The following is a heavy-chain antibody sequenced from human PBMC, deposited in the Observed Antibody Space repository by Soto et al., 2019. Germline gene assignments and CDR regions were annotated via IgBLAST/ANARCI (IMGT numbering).Heavy chain of an antibody. D-gene: IGHD5-18*01. Sequence: SVKVSCKASGGTFSSYAISWVRQAPGQGLEWMGGIIPIFGTANYAQKFQGRVTITADESTSTAYMELSSLRSEDTAVYYCASNFRRQLWSYFDYWGQGTLVTVSS. CDR3: ASNFRRQLWSYFDY. J-gene: IGHJ4*02. V-gene: IGHV1-69*13. CDR1: GGTFSSYA. CDR2: IIPIFGTA.